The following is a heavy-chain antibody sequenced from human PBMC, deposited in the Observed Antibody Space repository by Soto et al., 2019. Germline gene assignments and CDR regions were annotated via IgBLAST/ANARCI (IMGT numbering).Heavy chain of an antibody. CDR1: GGSISSGGYY. J-gene: IGHJ4*02. CDR3: ARDSAGYYYDSSGYSGSY. Sequence: PSETLSLTCTVSGGSISSGGYYWSWIRQHPGKGLEWIGYIYYSGSTYYNPSLKSRVTISVDTSKNQFSLKLSSVTAADTAVYYCARDSAGYYYDSSGYSGSYWGQGTLVTVS. D-gene: IGHD3-22*01. V-gene: IGHV4-31*03. CDR2: IYYSGST.